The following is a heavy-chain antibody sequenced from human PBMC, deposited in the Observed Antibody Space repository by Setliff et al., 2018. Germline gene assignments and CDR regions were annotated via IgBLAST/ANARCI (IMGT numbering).Heavy chain of an antibody. CDR1: GYSISSGYY. CDR2: IYHSGST. Sequence: SETLSLTCTVSGYSISSGYYWGWIRQPPGKGLEWIGSIYHSGSTYYNPSLKSRVTISVDTSKNQFSLKLSSVAAADTALYYCTVYNTGSSKDHYWGQGTPVTVSS. CDR3: TVYNTGSSKDHY. J-gene: IGHJ4*02. V-gene: IGHV4-38-2*02. D-gene: IGHD2-8*02.